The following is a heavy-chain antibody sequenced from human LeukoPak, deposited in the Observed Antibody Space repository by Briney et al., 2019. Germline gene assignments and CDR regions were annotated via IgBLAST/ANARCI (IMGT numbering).Heavy chain of an antibody. CDR1: GGAISSYY. V-gene: IGHV4-4*07. Sequence: SETLSLTCTVSGGAISSYYWSWIRQPAGKGLEWIGRIYTSGSTNYNPSLKSRVTMSVDTSKNQFSLKLSSVTAADTAVYYCARQLGYCSSTSCYADKVDYWGQGTLVTVSS. CDR2: IYTSGST. CDR3: ARQLGYCSSTSCYADKVDY. J-gene: IGHJ4*02. D-gene: IGHD2-2*01.